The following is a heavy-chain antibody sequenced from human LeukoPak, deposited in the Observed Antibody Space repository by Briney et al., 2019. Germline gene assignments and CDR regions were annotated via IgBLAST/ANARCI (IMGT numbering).Heavy chain of an antibody. CDR2: IYYSGST. Sequence: PSETLSLTCTVSGASISTYYWSWIRQPPGKGLEWIGYIYYSGSTNYNPSLKSRVTISVDTSKNQFSLKLSSVTAADTAVYYCARDRGTWNDDGFDYWGQGTLVTVSS. J-gene: IGHJ4*02. D-gene: IGHD1-1*01. V-gene: IGHV4-59*12. CDR1: GASISTYY. CDR3: ARDRGTWNDDGFDY.